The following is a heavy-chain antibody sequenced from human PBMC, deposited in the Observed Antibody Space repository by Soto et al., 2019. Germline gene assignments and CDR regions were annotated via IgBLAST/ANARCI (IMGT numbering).Heavy chain of an antibody. D-gene: IGHD1-26*01. J-gene: IGHJ4*02. Sequence: AGGSLRLSCTASGFSFSSYALIFFRQAPGKGLEWVSTISGSDGKTYYADSVKGRFSISRDTSKTTLYLEMTSLRVEDTAVYYCARWSFLDYWGQGTRVTVSS. CDR2: ISGSDGKT. CDR3: ARWSFLDY. V-gene: IGHV3-23*01. CDR1: GFSFSSYA.